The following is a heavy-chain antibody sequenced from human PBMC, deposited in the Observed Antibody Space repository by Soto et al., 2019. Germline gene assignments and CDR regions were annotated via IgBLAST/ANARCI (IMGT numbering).Heavy chain of an antibody. Sequence: GGSLRLSCAASGFTVSANYMSWVRQAPGKGLEWISIIYDDGSTYYADSVKGRFTISRDNSKNALYLQVNNVRAEDTALYYCARARYLDSWGQGTLVTVSS. D-gene: IGHD1-20*01. CDR1: GFTVSANY. CDR3: ARARYLDS. CDR2: IYDDGST. J-gene: IGHJ4*02. V-gene: IGHV3-53*01.